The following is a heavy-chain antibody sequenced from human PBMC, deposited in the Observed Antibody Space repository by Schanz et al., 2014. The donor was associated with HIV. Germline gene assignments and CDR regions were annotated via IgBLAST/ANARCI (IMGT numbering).Heavy chain of an antibody. D-gene: IGHD3-16*02. Sequence: QARLVESGGGSVKPGGSLRLSCAASGFTFSDYYMMWIRQAPGQGLECLSYISGRGAVTYYIDSVRGRFNISRDNAKNSLYLHMNGLRAEDTAVYYCVRSLYDYVRGAYRPNSFGMNVWGQGTPVTVSS. J-gene: IGHJ6*02. CDR1: GFTFSDYY. CDR3: VRSLYDYVRGAYRPNSFGMNV. CDR2: ISGRGAVT. V-gene: IGHV3-11*01.